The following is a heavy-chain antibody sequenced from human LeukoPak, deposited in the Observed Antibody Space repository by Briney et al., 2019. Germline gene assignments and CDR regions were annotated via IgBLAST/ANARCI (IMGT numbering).Heavy chain of an antibody. J-gene: IGHJ6*03. CDR1: GGSISSHY. D-gene: IGHD2-2*01. Sequence: PSETLSLTCTVSGGSISSHYWSWIRQPPGKGLEWIGYIYYSGSTNYNPSLKSRVTISVDTSKNQFSLKLSSVTAADTAVYYCARAVPAAKRGYMDVWGKGTTVTVSS. V-gene: IGHV4-59*11. CDR3: ARAVPAAKRGYMDV. CDR2: IYYSGST.